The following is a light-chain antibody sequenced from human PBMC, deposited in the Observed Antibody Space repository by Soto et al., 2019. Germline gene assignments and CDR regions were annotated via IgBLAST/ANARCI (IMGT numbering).Light chain of an antibody. Sequence: EIVLTHSPATLSLYPWEIATLSCRASQSVSSNLAWYQQKPGQAPRLLIFGASIRVTGIPDRFIGSGSGTDFTLTISRLEPEDFAVYYGQHYITSLTTFGQGTKVDIK. CDR3: QHYITSLTT. J-gene: IGKJ1*01. CDR1: QSVSSN. V-gene: IGKV3-20*01. CDR2: GAS.